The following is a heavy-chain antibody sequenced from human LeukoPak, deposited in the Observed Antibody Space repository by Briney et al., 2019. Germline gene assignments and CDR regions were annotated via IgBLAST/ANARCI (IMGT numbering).Heavy chain of an antibody. D-gene: IGHD3-16*02. CDR1: GGSISSYY. V-gene: IGHV4-59*01. CDR3: ARGKGYDYVWGSHRYFYFDY. CDR2: IYYSGST. J-gene: IGHJ4*02. Sequence: SETLSLTCTVSGGSISSYYWSWIRQPPGKGLEWIGYIYYSGSTNYNPSLKSRVTISVDTSKSQFSLKLSSVTAADTAVYYCARGKGYDYVWGSHRYFYFDYWGQGTLVTVSS.